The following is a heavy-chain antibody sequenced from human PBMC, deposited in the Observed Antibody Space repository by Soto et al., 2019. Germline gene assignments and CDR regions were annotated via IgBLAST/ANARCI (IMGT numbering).Heavy chain of an antibody. V-gene: IGHV1-2*02. J-gene: IGHJ4*02. Sequence: ASVKVSCKASGYTFTGYYMHWVRQAPGQGLEWMGWINPNSGGTNYAQKFQGRVTMTRDTSISTAYMELSRLRSDDTAVYYCARSTTYSSSLSNLDYWGQGTLVTVSS. CDR3: ARSTTYSSSLSNLDY. CDR2: INPNSGGT. D-gene: IGHD6-13*01. CDR1: GYTFTGYY.